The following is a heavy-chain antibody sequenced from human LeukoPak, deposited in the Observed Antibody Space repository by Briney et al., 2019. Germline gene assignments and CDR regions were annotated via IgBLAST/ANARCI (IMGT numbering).Heavy chain of an antibody. CDR2: ISSSSSYI. J-gene: IGHJ4*02. Sequence: PGGSLRLSCAASGFTFSSYSMNWVRQAPGKGLEWVSSISSSSSYIYYADSVKGRFTISRDNAKDSLYLQMNSLRAEDTAVYYCARVHTAILDYWGQGTLVTVSS. V-gene: IGHV3-21*01. CDR1: GFTFSSYS. CDR3: ARVHTAILDY. D-gene: IGHD5-18*01.